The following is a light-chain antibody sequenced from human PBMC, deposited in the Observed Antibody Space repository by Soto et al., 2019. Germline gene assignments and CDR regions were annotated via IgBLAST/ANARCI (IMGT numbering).Light chain of an antibody. Sequence: DIQMTQSPSSLSASVGDRVTMTCRASQDIANYLVWYQQQPGKVPKLLIYSASTLHSGVPSRFSGSGSGTDFTLIISSLQPEDVGTYHCQRYDDAPLTFGGGTKVEIK. V-gene: IGKV1-27*01. CDR1: QDIANY. CDR2: SAS. CDR3: QRYDDAPLT. J-gene: IGKJ4*01.